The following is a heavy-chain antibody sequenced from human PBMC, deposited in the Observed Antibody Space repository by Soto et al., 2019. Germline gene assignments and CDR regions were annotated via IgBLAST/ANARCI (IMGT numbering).Heavy chain of an antibody. J-gene: IGHJ4*02. CDR1: GGSISSSSYY. CDR2: IYYSGST. D-gene: IGHD5-18*01. V-gene: IGHV4-39*01. CDR3: ARRDTAMVYPYFDY. Sequence: SETLSLTCTVSGGSISSSSYYWGWIRQPPGKGLEWIGSIYYSGSTYYNPSLKSRVTISVDTSKNQFSLKLSSVPAADTAVYYCARRDTAMVYPYFDYWGQGTLVTVSS.